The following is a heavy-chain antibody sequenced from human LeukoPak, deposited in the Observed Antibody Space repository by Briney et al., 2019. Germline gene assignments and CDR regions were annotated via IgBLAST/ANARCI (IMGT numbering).Heavy chain of an antibody. CDR1: GYTFTGYY. J-gene: IGHJ6*02. CDR3: ARERIAVAGGEYYYYYGMDV. Sequence: ASVKVSCKASGYTFTGYYMHWVRQAPGQGLEWMGWINPNSGGTNYAQKFQGWVTMTRDTSISTAYMELSRLRSDDTAVYYCARERIAVAGGEYYYYYGMDVWGQGTTVTVSS. CDR2: INPNSGGT. V-gene: IGHV1-2*04. D-gene: IGHD6-19*01.